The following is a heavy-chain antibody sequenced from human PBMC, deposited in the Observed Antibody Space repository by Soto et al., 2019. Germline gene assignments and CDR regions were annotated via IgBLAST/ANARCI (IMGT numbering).Heavy chain of an antibody. V-gene: IGHV4-4*02. D-gene: IGHD1-7*01. CDR2: IFESGAT. J-gene: IGHJ4*02. CDR3: TTSHAGELNN. CDR1: GGSISSSSW. Sequence: QVQLQESGPGLVKPSGTLSLTCAVSGGSISSSSWWTWVRQSPGKGLEWIGEIFESGATNYTPSLKRRRAMSVDKSKNQFSLNLSSLTAADTAVYFCTTSHAGELNNWGQGTLVTVSS.